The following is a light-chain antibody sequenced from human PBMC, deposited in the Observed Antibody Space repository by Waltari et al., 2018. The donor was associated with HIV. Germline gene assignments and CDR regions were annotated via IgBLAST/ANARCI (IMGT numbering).Light chain of an antibody. CDR1: NLSNNY. Sequence: SYDLTQAPSLSVSPGQAAKILCSGFNLSNNYVSWYQQKPGQSPLLLIFQDRKRPSGILGRFSGSSSGNTATLTISGTQSVDEADYFCQAWGNNTVVFGGGTKLTVL. J-gene: IGLJ2*01. CDR3: QAWGNNTVV. CDR2: QDR. V-gene: IGLV3-1*01.